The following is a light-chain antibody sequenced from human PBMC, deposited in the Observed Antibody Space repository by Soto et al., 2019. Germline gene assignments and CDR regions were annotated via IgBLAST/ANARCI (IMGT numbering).Light chain of an antibody. CDR2: DAS. V-gene: IGKV3-11*01. J-gene: IGKJ5*01. Sequence: EIVLTQSPATLSLSPGERATLSSRASQSLSNNIYLAWYQQKPGQAPRLLIYDASNRATGIPARFSGSGSGTDFTLTISSLEPEDFAVYYCQQRSNWFTFDQGTRLEIK. CDR1: QSLSNNIY. CDR3: QQRSNWFT.